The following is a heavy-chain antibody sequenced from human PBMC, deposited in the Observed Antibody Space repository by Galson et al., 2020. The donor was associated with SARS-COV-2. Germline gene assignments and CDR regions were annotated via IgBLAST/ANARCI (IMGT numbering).Heavy chain of an antibody. D-gene: IGHD3-10*01. CDR3: AHTLLSWFGEYYVHF. Sequence: SGPTLVKPTQTLTLTCTFSRFSLSNSGVGVAWIRQPPGKALEWLALIYWDDAQRYSPSLKSRLTITKDTSRSQVVLTMTNMDPADTATYFCAHTLLSWFGEYYVHFWGQGTLVTVSS. CDR2: IYWDDAQ. V-gene: IGHV2-5*02. J-gene: IGHJ4*02. CDR1: RFSLSNSGVG.